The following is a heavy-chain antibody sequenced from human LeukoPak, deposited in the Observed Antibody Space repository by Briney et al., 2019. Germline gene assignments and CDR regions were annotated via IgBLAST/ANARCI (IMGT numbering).Heavy chain of an antibody. CDR3: AGYRTLAPFRN. CDR1: GFIHRSYR. J-gene: IGHJ4*02. Sequence: GGSLRLTCPCSGFIHRSYRMSWVRQAPGKGLEWVANINQDGSEKYYVDSVKGRSTNSRDNTKNSLYLQMKSLRGADTAVYYYAGYRTLAPFRNWGQGTLVTVSS. D-gene: IGHD3-16*02. V-gene: IGHV3-7*05. CDR2: INQDGSEK.